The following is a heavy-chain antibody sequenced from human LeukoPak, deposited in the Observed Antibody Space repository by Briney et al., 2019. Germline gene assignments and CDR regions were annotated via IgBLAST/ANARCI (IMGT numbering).Heavy chain of an antibody. Sequence: GESLKISCQDSGFTLTNYWIGWVRQMPGKGLEWMGIIHSTDSHAKYSPSFQGQVTISVNKSISTAYLQWRGLKASDTAMYYCAGARHGDFRWDYWGQGTLVTVSS. V-gene: IGHV5-51*01. CDR2: IHSTDSHA. D-gene: IGHD4-17*01. CDR3: AGARHGDFRWDY. J-gene: IGHJ4*02. CDR1: GFTLTNYW.